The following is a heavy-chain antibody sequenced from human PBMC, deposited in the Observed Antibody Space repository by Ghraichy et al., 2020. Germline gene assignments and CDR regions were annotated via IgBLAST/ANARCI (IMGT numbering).Heavy chain of an antibody. CDR1: GFTFSSYG. CDR3: AKTVVAATDPFDY. V-gene: IGHV3-30*18. D-gene: IGHD2-15*01. J-gene: IGHJ4*02. Sequence: GESLNISCAASGFTFSSYGMHWVRQAPGKGLEWVAVISYDGSNKYYADSVKGRFTISRDNSKKTLYLQMNSLRAEDTAVYYCAKTVVAATDPFDYWGQGTLVTVSS. CDR2: ISYDGSNK.